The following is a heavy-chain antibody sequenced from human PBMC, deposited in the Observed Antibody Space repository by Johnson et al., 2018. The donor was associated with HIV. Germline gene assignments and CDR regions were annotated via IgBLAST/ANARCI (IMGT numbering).Heavy chain of an antibody. CDR1: GFTFSTYA. D-gene: IGHD2-8*01. J-gene: IGHJ3*02. CDR2: ISSDGSNK. V-gene: IGHV3-30-3*01. Sequence: QVQLVESGGGVVQPGGSLRLSCAASGFTFSTYAIHWVRQAPGKGLEWVVVISSDGSNKYYADSVKGRFTISRDKSKNTVYLQMNSLRAEDPAVYFCARGFCSNGVSSSLLGFDAFDIWGQGTTVTVSS. CDR3: ARGFCSNGVSSSLLGFDAFDI.